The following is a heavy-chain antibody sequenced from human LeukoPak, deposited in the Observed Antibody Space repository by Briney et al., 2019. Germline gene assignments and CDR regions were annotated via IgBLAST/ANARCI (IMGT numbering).Heavy chain of an antibody. D-gene: IGHD6-13*01. CDR2: IYYSGST. J-gene: IGHJ3*02. CDR3: ARYILDDGSSWAGRYAFDI. V-gene: IGHV4-39*07. Sequence: PSETLSLTCTVSGGSISSSSYYWGWIRQPPGKGLEWIGSIYYSGSTYYNPSLKSRVTISVDTSKNQFSLKLSSVTAADTAVYYCARYILDDGSSWAGRYAFDIWGQGTMVTVSS. CDR1: GGSISSSSYY.